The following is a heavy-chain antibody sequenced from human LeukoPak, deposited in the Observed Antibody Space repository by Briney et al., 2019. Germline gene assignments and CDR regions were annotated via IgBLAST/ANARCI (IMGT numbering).Heavy chain of an antibody. CDR1: GFTFSSYA. CDR2: ISYDGSNK. V-gene: IGHV3-30-3*01. J-gene: IGHJ3*02. CDR3: ARDVTYYYDSSGRGAFDI. D-gene: IGHD3-22*01. Sequence: GGSLRLSCAASGFTFSSYAMHWVRQAPGKGLEWVAVISYDGSNKYYADSVKGRFTISRDNSKNTLYLQMNSLRAEDTAVYYCARDVTYYYDSSGRGAFDIWGQGTMVTVSS.